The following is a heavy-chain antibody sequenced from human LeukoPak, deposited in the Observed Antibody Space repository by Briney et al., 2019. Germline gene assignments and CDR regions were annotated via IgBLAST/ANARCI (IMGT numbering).Heavy chain of an antibody. J-gene: IGHJ3*02. Sequence: SETLSLTCTVSGDSISSGDYYWSWIRQPAGKGLEWIGRISSSGSANYNPSLKSRVTISVDTSKNQFSLKLSSVTAADMAVYFCARGPYSYDSSGAFDIWGQGTMVTVSS. D-gene: IGHD3-22*01. CDR2: ISSSGSA. V-gene: IGHV4-61*02. CDR1: GDSISSGDYY. CDR3: ARGPYSYDSSGAFDI.